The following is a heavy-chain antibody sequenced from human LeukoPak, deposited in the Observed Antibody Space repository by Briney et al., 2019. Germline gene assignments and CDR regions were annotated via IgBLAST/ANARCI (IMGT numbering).Heavy chain of an antibody. J-gene: IGHJ4*02. CDR3: ARAREYLAIDY. V-gene: IGHV3-66*02. CDR2: LYSAGNT. CDR1: GFTVSSNY. Sequence: PGGSLRLSCAASGFTVSSNYMNWVRQAPGKGLEWVSVLYSAGNTSYADSVKGRFTISRDNPKNTLYLQMNSLRPEDTAVYYCARAREYLAIDYWGQGTLVTVSS. D-gene: IGHD2/OR15-2a*01.